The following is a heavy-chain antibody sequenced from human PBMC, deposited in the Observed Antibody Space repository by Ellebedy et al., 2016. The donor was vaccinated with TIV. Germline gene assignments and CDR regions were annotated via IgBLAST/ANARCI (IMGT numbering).Heavy chain of an antibody. CDR2: ISDTGAGT. J-gene: IGHJ4*02. D-gene: IGHD3-10*01. CDR1: GFTFSSYA. Sequence: GESLKISXAASGFTFSSYAMTWVRQAPGRGLEWVSAISDTGAGTYYADSVKGRFTISRDNSRNTLYLQMNSLRAEDTAVYYCAKSERRGYGSGSYYRDYWGQGTLVTVSS. V-gene: IGHV3-23*01. CDR3: AKSERRGYGSGSYYRDY.